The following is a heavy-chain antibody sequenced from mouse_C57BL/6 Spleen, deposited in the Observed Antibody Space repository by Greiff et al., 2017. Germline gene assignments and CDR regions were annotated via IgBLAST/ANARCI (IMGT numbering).Heavy chain of an antibody. CDR3: TRANWDYFDY. Sequence: EVHLVESGGGLVQPGGSMKLSCAASGFTFSDAWMDWVRQSPEKGLEWVAEIRNKANNHSTYYAESVQGRFTISRDDSKSSVYLQMNSLRAEDTGIYYCTRANWDYFDYWGQGTTLTVSS. CDR2: IRNKANNHST. CDR1: GFTFSDAW. V-gene: IGHV6-6*01. D-gene: IGHD4-1*01. J-gene: IGHJ2*01.